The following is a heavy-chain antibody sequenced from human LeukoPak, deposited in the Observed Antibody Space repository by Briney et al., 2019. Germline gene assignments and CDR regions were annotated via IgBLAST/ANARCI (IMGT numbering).Heavy chain of an antibody. CDR1: GYTFTSYY. D-gene: IGHD4-17*01. CDR3: ARDPVTMDAFDI. J-gene: IGHJ3*02. CDR2: INPSGGST. Sequence: GASVKVSCKASGYTFTSYYMHWVRQAPGQGLEWMGIINPSGGSTGYAQKFQGRVTMTRDTSTSTVYMELSSLRSEDTAVYYCARDPVTMDAFDIWGQGTMVTVSS. V-gene: IGHV1-46*01.